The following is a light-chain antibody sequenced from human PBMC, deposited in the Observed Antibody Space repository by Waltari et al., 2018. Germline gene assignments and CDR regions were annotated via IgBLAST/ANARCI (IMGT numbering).Light chain of an antibody. J-gene: IGKJ2*01. Sequence: QLTQSPCSLSASVGLRVTITCRASQGISSYLAWYQQKPGKAPKLLIYGASTLQSGVPSSFSGRGSGTDFTLTISSLQPEDFATYYCQQLNSYPLTFGQGTKLEIK. CDR3: QQLNSYPLT. CDR2: GAS. V-gene: IGKV1-9*01. CDR1: QGISSY.